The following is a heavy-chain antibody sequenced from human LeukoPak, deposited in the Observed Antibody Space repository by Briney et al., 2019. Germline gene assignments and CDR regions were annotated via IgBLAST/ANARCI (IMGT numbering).Heavy chain of an antibody. CDR1: GYTFTGYY. CDR3: ARGPVDTAMSHYYGMDV. J-gene: IGHJ6*02. D-gene: IGHD5-18*01. CDR2: INPNSGGT. V-gene: IGHV1-2*06. Sequence: GASVKVSFKASGYTFTGYYMHWVRQAPGQGLEWMGRINPNSGGTNYAQKFQGRVTMTRDTSISTAYMELSRLRSDDTAVYYCARGPVDTAMSHYYGMDVWGQGTTVTVSS.